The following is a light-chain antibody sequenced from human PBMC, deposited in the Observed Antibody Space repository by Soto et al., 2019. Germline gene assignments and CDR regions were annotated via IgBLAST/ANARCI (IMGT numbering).Light chain of an antibody. CDR3: SSYTSSSIVV. V-gene: IGLV2-14*01. Sequence: QSALTQPASVSGSPGQSITISCTGTSSDVGGYKYVSWYQQHPGKAPKLMIYDVSNRPSGVSNRFSGSKSGNTASLTSSGLQAEDEADYYCSSYTSSSIVVFGGGTKLTVL. CDR2: DVS. J-gene: IGLJ2*01. CDR1: SSDVGGYKY.